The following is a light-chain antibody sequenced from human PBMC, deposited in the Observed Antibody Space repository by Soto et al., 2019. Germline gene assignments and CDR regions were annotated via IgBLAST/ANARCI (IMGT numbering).Light chain of an antibody. Sequence: QSVLTQPASVSGSPGQSITISCTGTSSDVGSYNLVSWYQQHPGKAPKLMIYEVSKRPSGVSNRFSGSKSGNTASLTISGLQAEDEADYYCCSYAGSSTLFGTGTKLPS. CDR1: SSDVGSYNL. CDR2: EVS. J-gene: IGLJ1*01. V-gene: IGLV2-23*02. CDR3: CSYAGSSTL.